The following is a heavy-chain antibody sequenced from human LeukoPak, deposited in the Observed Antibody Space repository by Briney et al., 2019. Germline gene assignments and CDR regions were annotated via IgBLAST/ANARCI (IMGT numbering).Heavy chain of an antibody. J-gene: IGHJ4*02. CDR2: IKSDGSRT. D-gene: IGHD4/OR15-4a*01. CDR1: GFTVSSNY. Sequence: GGSLRLSCAASGFTVSSNYMSWVCDAPRQGLGWVSHIKSDGSRTSYAHSVESRFTLCQDKAKNPLYPQINNLRAEDTPVYYCTRETVLTPRPFDHWGQGNLVPVSS. V-gene: IGHV3-74*01. CDR3: TRETVLTPRPFDH.